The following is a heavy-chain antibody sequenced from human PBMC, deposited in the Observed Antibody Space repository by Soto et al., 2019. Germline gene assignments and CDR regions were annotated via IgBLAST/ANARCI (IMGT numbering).Heavy chain of an antibody. V-gene: IGHV1-18*04. CDR3: ARVHREIIIVGMEV. Sequence: SSVKVSCKASGYTFTSYGISWVRQAPGQGLEWMGWISGNTGKTNYAQKLQGRVSITTDTSTSTAYMELRSLRSDDTAVYYCARVHREIIIVGMEVWG. D-gene: IGHD2-2*01. CDR2: ISGNTGKT. CDR1: GYTFTSYG. J-gene: IGHJ6*02.